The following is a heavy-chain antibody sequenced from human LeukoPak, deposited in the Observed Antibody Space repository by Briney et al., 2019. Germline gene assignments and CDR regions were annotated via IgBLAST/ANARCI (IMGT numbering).Heavy chain of an antibody. D-gene: IGHD2-2*01. CDR1: GGSISSYY. CDR2: IYYSGST. V-gene: IGHV4-59*01. Sequence: PSETLSLTCTVSGGSISSYYWSWIRQPPGKGLEWIGYIYYSGSTNYNSSLKSRVTISVDTSKNQFSLKLSSVTAADTAVYYCARGSVSTSPTHYYYYMDVWGKGTTVTVSS. J-gene: IGHJ6*03. CDR3: ARGSVSTSPTHYYYYMDV.